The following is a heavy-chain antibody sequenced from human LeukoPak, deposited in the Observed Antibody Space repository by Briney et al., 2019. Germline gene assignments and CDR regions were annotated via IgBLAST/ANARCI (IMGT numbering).Heavy chain of an antibody. CDR3: AREDSCCPAYYYYYYMDV. V-gene: IGHV4-39*07. Sequence: PSETLSLTCTVSGGSISSGSYYWSWIRQPPGKGLEWIGEINHSGSTNYNPSLKSRVTISVDTSKNQFSLKLSSVTAADTAVYYCAREDSCCPAYYYYYYMDVWGKGTTVTVSS. CDR2: INHSGST. D-gene: IGHD2-2*01. CDR1: GGSISSGSYY. J-gene: IGHJ6*03.